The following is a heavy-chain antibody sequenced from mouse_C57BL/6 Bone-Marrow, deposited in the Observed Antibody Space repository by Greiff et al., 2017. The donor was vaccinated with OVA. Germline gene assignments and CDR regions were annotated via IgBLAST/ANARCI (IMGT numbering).Heavy chain of an antibody. V-gene: IGHV3-6*01. Sequence: EVKLQESGPGLVKPSQSLSLTCSVTGYSITSGYYWNWIRQFPGNKLEWMGYISYDGSNNYNPSLKNRISITRDTSKNQFFLKLNSVTTEDTATYYCARVEGYWGQGTSVTVSS. CDR1: GYSITSGYY. CDR2: ISYDGSN. CDR3: ARVEGY. J-gene: IGHJ4*01.